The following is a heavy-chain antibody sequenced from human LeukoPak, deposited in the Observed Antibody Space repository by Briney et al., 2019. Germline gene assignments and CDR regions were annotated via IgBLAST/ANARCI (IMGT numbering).Heavy chain of an antibody. CDR2: INSDGSST. V-gene: IGHV3-74*01. J-gene: IGHJ4*02. CDR1: GFIFSRYW. D-gene: IGHD2-15*01. Sequence: GGSLRLSCAASGFIFSRYWMTWVRQAPGKGLVWVSRINSDGSSTSYADSVKGRFTISRDNAKNTLYLQMNSLRAEDTAVYYCARDATWRQYGQFDYWGQGTLVTVSS. CDR3: ARDATWRQYGQFDY.